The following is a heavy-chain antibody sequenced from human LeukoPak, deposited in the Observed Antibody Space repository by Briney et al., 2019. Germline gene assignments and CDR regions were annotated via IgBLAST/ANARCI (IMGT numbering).Heavy chain of an antibody. Sequence: SETLSLTCSVSGGSISSYYWSWIRQPPGKGLEWIGYIYYSGSTNYNLSLRSRVTISVDTSKNQFSLKLSSVTAADTAVYYCARGQIAAADYYFDYWGQGTLVTVSS. CDR3: ARGQIAAADYYFDY. V-gene: IGHV4-59*01. CDR2: IYYSGST. CDR1: GGSISSYY. J-gene: IGHJ4*02. D-gene: IGHD6-13*01.